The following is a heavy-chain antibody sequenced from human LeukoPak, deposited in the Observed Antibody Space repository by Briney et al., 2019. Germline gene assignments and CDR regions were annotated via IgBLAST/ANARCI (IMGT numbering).Heavy chain of an antibody. D-gene: IGHD3-10*01. J-gene: IGHJ4*02. CDR1: GFTFRNYA. CDR3: ARAAYGSGSYHDY. V-gene: IGHV3-64*01. CDR2: ISSNGGIT. Sequence: GGSLRLSCAASGFTFRNYAMHWVRQAPGKGLEYVSAISSNGGITYYANSVKGRFTISRDNAKNSLYLQMNSLRAEDTAVYYCARAAYGSGSYHDYWGQGTLVTVSS.